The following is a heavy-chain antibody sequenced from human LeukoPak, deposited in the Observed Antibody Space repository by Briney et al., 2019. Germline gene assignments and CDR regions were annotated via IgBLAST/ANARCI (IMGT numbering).Heavy chain of an antibody. D-gene: IGHD3-10*01. Sequence: SQTLSLTCTVSGGSISSGSYYWSWIRQPAGKGLEWIGRIYTSGSTNYNPSLKIRVTISVDTSKNQFSLKLSSVTAADTAVYYCAREFRSGNKYFDYWGQGTLVTVSS. CDR1: GGSISSGSYY. CDR3: AREFRSGNKYFDY. J-gene: IGHJ4*02. V-gene: IGHV4-61*02. CDR2: IYTSGST.